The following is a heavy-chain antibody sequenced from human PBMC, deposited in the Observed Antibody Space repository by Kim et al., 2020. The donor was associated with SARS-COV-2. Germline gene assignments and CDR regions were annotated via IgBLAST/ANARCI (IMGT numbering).Heavy chain of an antibody. V-gene: IGHV3-21*06. CDR2: ISTGGTYI. CDR1: GFTFSTYD. D-gene: IGHD7-27*01. CDR3: ARVRGTNWEYYLDY. Sequence: GGSLRLSCSASGFTFSTYDMNWVRQAPGKGLEWLSSISTGGTYIYYANSMKDRFTISRDNAKNSLYLKMDSLRPEDTAVYYCARVRGTNWEYYLDYWGQGTLVTVSS. J-gene: IGHJ4*02.